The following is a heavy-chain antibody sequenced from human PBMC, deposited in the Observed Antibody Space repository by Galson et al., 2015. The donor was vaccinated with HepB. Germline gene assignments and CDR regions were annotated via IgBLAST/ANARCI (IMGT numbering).Heavy chain of an antibody. CDR2: INPNSGGT. J-gene: IGHJ4*02. CDR3: AREGIAVAGNSNFDY. D-gene: IGHD6-19*01. CDR1: GYTFTGYY. V-gene: IGHV1-2*04. Sequence: SVKVSCKVSGYTFTGYYMHWVRQAPGQGLEWMGWINPNSGGTNYAQKFQGWVTMTRDTSISTAYMELSRLRSDDTAVYYCAREGIAVAGNSNFDYWGQGTLVTVSS.